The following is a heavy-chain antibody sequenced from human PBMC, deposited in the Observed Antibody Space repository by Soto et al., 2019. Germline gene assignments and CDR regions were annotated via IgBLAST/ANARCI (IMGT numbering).Heavy chain of an antibody. CDR2: IYYSGST. J-gene: IGHJ5*02. CDR1: GGSISSGGYY. CDR3: ARDLGRSAGYYNWFDP. Sequence: QVQLQESGPGLVKPSQTLSLTCTVSGGSISSGGYYWSWIRQHPGKGLEWIGYIYYSGSTYYNPSLKIRVTISVDTSKSQFSLKLSSVTAADTAVYYCARDLGRSAGYYNWFDPWGQGTLVTVSS. D-gene: IGHD3-9*01. V-gene: IGHV4-31*03.